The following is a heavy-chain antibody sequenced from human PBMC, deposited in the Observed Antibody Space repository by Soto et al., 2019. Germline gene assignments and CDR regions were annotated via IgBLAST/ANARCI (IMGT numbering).Heavy chain of an antibody. J-gene: IGHJ4*02. CDR3: ARHRGPAPVY. V-gene: IGHV4-39*01. CDR1: GGSISGYY. CDR2: LFYGGTT. D-gene: IGHD3-10*01. Sequence: SETLSLTCTVSGGSISGYYWTWIRQPPGKGLEWVGSLFYGGTTDYNPSLKSRLTMSLDTSKNHFSLKLRSVTAADTAVYYCARHRGPAPVYWGQGTLVTVS.